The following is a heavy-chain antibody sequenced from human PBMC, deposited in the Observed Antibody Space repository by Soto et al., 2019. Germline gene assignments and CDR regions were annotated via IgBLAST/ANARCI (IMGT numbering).Heavy chain of an antibody. D-gene: IGHD6-6*01. CDR2: ISYNGSNK. CDR1: GCTFSSYG. CDR3: ANVIFHTLAISIAARVALDY. Sequence: GGSLRLSCAASGCTFSSYGMHWVRQAPGKGLEWVAVISYNGSNKYYADSVKGRFTISRDNSKNTLYLQMNSLRAEDTAVYYCANVIFHTLAISIAARVALDYWGQGTLVTVYS. J-gene: IGHJ4*02. V-gene: IGHV3-30*18.